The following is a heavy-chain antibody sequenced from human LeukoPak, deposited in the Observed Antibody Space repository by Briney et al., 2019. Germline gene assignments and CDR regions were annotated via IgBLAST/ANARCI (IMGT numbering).Heavy chain of an antibody. CDR2: ISGDGDST. Sequence: GGSLRLSCGASGFTFNNYAMSWVRQTPGKGLEWVSGISGDGDSTYYTDSVKGRFTISRDNSKNTLYLQMNSLRAEDTAVYYCAKPAGIAVAGRVGAFDYWGQGTLVTVSS. J-gene: IGHJ4*02. CDR1: GFTFNNYA. V-gene: IGHV3-23*01. CDR3: AKPAGIAVAGRVGAFDY. D-gene: IGHD6-19*01.